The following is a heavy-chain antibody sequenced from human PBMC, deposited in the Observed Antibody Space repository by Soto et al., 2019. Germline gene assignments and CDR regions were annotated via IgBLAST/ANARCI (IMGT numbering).Heavy chain of an antibody. CDR3: ARDPRARYYASSGYSNDAFDI. CDR2: IYDSGST. D-gene: IGHD3-22*01. J-gene: IGHJ3*02. Sequence: SETLSLTCTVSGGSISSGGYYWSWIRKHPGKGLEWIGYIYDSGSTYYNPSLKSRVTISVDTSKNQFSLKLSSVTAADTAVYYCARDPRARYYASSGYSNDAFDIWGQGTMVTVSS. V-gene: IGHV4-31*03. CDR1: GGSISSGGYY.